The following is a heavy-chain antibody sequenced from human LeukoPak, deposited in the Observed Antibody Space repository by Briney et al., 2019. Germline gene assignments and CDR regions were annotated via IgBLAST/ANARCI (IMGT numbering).Heavy chain of an antibody. CDR1: GFTFSSYW. J-gene: IGHJ1*01. CDR2: IKSDGST. CDR3: ARAPSEIGGYYPEYFRH. Sequence: GGSLRLSCAASGFTFSSYWMHWVRQAPGKGLVWVSRIKSDGSTNYADSVKGRFTITRDNAKNTLSLQMNSLRAEDTGVYYCARAPSEIGGYYPEYFRHWGQGTLVTVSS. V-gene: IGHV3-74*01. D-gene: IGHD3-22*01.